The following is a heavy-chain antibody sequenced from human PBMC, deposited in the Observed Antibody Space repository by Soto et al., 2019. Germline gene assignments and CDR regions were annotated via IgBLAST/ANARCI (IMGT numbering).Heavy chain of an antibody. D-gene: IGHD6-19*01. CDR3: ARAAVAGTFQH. CDR2: IYSGGST. V-gene: IGHV3-66*01. Sequence: EVQLVESGGGLVQPGGSLRLSCAASGFTVSSHYMSWVRQAPGKGLEWVSVIYSGGSTYYADSVKGRFTISRDNSKNTLYLQMNSLRAEDTAVYYCARAAVAGTFQHWGQGTLVTVSS. CDR1: GFTVSSHY. J-gene: IGHJ1*01.